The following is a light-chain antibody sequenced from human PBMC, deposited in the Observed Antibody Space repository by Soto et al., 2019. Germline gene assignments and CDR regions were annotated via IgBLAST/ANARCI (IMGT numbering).Light chain of an antibody. Sequence: QSVLTQPPSASGTPGQRVTISCSGSSSNIGSNYVYWYQQLPGTAPKLLIHRNNQRPPGVPDRVSGSKSGTSASLAISGLRSEDEADYYCATWDDSLSGTVFGGGTQLTVL. CDR1: SSNIGSNY. V-gene: IGLV1-47*01. CDR3: ATWDDSLSGTV. CDR2: RNN. J-gene: IGLJ7*01.